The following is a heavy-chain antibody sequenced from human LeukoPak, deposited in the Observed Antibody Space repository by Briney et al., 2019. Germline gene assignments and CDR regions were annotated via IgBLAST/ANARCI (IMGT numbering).Heavy chain of an antibody. D-gene: IGHD3-22*01. CDR3: ARQPTYDSSGASKADAFDI. V-gene: IGHV4-39*01. CDR1: GGSISSSSYY. CDR2: IYYSGST. J-gene: IGHJ3*02. Sequence: SETLSLTCTVSGGSISSSSYYWGWIRQPPGKGLEWIGSIYYSGSTYYNPSLKSRVTISVDTSKNQLSLKLSSVTAADTAVYYCARQPTYDSSGASKADAFDIWGQGTMVTVSS.